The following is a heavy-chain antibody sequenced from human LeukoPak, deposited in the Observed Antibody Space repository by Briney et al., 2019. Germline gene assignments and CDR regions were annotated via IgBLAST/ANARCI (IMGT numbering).Heavy chain of an antibody. CDR1: GGSISSYY. V-gene: IGHV4-59*01. D-gene: IGHD2-8*02. Sequence: PSETPSLTCTVSGGSISSYYWSWIRQPPGKGLEWIGYIYYSGSTNYNPSLKSRVTISVDTSKNQFSLKLSPVTAADTAVYYCARVTGGFDPWGQGTLVTVSS. J-gene: IGHJ5*02. CDR2: IYYSGST. CDR3: ARVTGGFDP.